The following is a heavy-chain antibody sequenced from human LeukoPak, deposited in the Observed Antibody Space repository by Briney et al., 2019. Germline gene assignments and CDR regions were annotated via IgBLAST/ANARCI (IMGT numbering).Heavy chain of an antibody. V-gene: IGHV1-69*13. D-gene: IGHD2-2*01. CDR1: GGTFSSYA. J-gene: IGHJ4*02. CDR2: IIPIFGTA. CDR3: ARVYCSSTSCYRLWYFDY. Sequence: ASVKVSCKASGGTFSSYAISWVRQAPGQGLEWMGGIIPIFGTANYAQKFQGRVTITADESTSTAYMELSSLRSEDTAVYYCARVYCSSTSCYRLWYFDYWGQGTLVTVSS.